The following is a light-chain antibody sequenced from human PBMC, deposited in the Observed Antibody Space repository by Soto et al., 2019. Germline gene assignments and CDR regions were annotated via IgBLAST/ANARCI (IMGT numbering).Light chain of an antibody. CDR1: SSNIGAGYD. V-gene: IGLV1-40*01. CDR3: QSYDSSLSAWV. J-gene: IGLJ3*02. Sequence: QLVLTQPPSVSGAPGQRVTISCTGSSSNIGAGYDVHWYQQLPGTAPKLLIYGDNNRPSGVPDRFSGSKSGTSASLAITGLQAEDEADYYCQSYDSSLSAWVFGGGTK. CDR2: GDN.